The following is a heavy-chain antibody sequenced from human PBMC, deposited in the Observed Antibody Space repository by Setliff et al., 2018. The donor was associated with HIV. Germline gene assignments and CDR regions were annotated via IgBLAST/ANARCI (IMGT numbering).Heavy chain of an antibody. CDR1: GFTFSNAW. CDR3: ARLPPSIAARHGAFDI. Sequence: PGGSLRLSCAASGFTFSNAWMSWVRQAPGKGLEWVGRIKSKTDGGTTDYAAPVKGRFTISRDDSKDTLYLQMNSLKTEDTAVYYCARLPPSIAARHGAFDIWGQGTMVTVSS. CDR2: IKSKTDGGTT. V-gene: IGHV3-15*01. J-gene: IGHJ3*02. D-gene: IGHD6-6*01.